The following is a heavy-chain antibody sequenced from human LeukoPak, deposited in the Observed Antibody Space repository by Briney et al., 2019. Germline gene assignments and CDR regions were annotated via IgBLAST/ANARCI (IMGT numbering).Heavy chain of an antibody. CDR1: GFTFSDYY. J-gene: IGHJ4*02. D-gene: IGHD6-13*01. Sequence: GGSLGLSCAASGFTFSDYYMSWIRQAPGKGLEWVSYISNSGSTTHYADSVKGRFTISRDNTKNSLYLQMNSLRVEDTAVYYCARVFTIEAAGTVDYWGQGTLVTVSS. CDR2: ISNSGSTT. V-gene: IGHV3-11*01. CDR3: ARVFTIEAAGTVDY.